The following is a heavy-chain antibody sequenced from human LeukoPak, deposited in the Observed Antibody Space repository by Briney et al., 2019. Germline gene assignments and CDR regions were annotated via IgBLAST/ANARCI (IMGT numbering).Heavy chain of an antibody. CDR3: ARGLSYAVAYGDY. CDR1: GFIFSDYW. V-gene: IGHV3-74*01. J-gene: IGHJ4*02. Sequence: PGGSLRLSCAPSGFIFSDYWFHWVRQTPGQGLVWVAAINRDGTGTSHADSVRGRFTVSRDNAKNTLYLQLNSLRADDTAVYYCARGLSYAVAYGDYWGQGTLDTVSS. CDR2: INRDGTGT. D-gene: IGHD6-19*01.